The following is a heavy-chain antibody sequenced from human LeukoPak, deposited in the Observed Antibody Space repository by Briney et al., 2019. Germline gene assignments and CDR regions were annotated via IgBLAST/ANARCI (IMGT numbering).Heavy chain of an antibody. CDR1: GGTFSSYA. J-gene: IGHJ5*02. D-gene: IGHD5-24*01. CDR2: IIPIFGTA. V-gene: IGHV1-69*13. Sequence: ASVKVSCKASGGTFSSYAISWVRQAPGQGLEWMGRIIPIFGTANYAKKFQGRVTITADESTSTAYMELSSLRSEDTAVYYCASSGYKSRTFDPWGQGTLVTVSS. CDR3: ASSGYKSRTFDP.